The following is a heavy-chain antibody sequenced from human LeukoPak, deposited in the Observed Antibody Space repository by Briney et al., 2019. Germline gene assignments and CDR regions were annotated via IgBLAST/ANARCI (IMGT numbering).Heavy chain of an antibody. CDR2: IRNDKSSE. J-gene: IGHJ4*02. Sequence: GGSLRLSCSASGFIFSTYGMHWVRQAPGKGLEWVAFIRNDKSSEHYADSVKGRFTISRDNSKNTLYLQMNSLRPEDTAAYYCAKRISGAYYSLLDYWGQGTLVIVSS. V-gene: IGHV3-30*02. CDR3: AKRISGAYYSLLDY. CDR1: GFIFSTYG. D-gene: IGHD1-26*01.